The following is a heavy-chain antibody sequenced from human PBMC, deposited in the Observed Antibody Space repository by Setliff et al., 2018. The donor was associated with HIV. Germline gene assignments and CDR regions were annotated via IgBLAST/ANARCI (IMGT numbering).Heavy chain of an antibody. J-gene: IGHJ4*02. CDR3: ARRPVTTSASQFDY. CDR1: GFTFRNHA. D-gene: IGHD4-17*01. CDR2: ISDSGDKT. V-gene: IGHV3-23*01. Sequence: PGGSLRLSCEASGFTFRNHAMSWVRQAPGKGLEWVSGISDSGDKTYYADFVKGRSTIARDNSWNTLYLQINSLGAEDTAVYYCARRPVTTSASQFDYWGQGTLVTVSS.